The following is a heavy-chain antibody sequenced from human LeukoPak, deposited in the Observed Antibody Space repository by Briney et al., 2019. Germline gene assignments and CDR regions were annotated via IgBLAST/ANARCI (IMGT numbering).Heavy chain of an antibody. J-gene: IGHJ3*02. CDR2: ISGSGGST. Sequence: GGSLRLSCVVSGFTFSSYGMSWVRQAPGKGLEWVSAISGSGGSTYYADSVKGRFPISRDNSKHTLYLQMNSLRAEDRAVYYCAKDGWAGRHQMGAFDSWGQGTMVTVSS. V-gene: IGHV3-23*01. CDR3: AKDGWAGRHQMGAFDS. D-gene: IGHD5-24*01. CDR1: GFTFSSYG.